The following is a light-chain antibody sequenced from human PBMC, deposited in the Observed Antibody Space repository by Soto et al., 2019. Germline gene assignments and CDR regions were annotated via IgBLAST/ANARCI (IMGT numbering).Light chain of an antibody. CDR3: QQYGSSAT. V-gene: IGKV3-20*01. J-gene: IGKJ4*01. CDR2: DAS. CDR1: QSVSTNY. Sequence: EIVLTQSPGTLSLSPGERATLSCRASQSVSTNYLAWYQQKPGQAPRLLIYDASRRATGIPDRFSGSGSGTDFTLTISRLEPEDFAVYHCQQYGSSATFGGGTKVEIK.